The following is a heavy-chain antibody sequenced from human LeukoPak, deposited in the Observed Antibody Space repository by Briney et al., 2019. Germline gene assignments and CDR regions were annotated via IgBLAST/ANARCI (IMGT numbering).Heavy chain of an antibody. CDR3: ARGRLESLWFGALDAFDI. V-gene: IGHV1-69*13. CDR1: GGTFSSYA. D-gene: IGHD3-10*01. J-gene: IGHJ3*02. Sequence: SVKVSCKASGGTFSSYAISWVRQAPGQGLEWMGGIIPIFGTANYAQKFQGRVTITADESTSTAYMELSSLRSEDTAVYYCARGRLESLWFGALDAFDIWGQGTMVTVSS. CDR2: IIPIFGTA.